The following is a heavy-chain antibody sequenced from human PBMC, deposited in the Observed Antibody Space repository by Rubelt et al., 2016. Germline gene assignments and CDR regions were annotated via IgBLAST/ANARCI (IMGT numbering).Heavy chain of an antibody. CDR1: GFTFGRYW. J-gene: IGHJ3*01. CDR3: ARGIHYYGAGTLFDL. CDR2: IREDGSEK. Sequence: LVQHGGSLRLSCAASGFTFGRYWMNWFRQAPGKGLEWVANIREDGSEKNYVDSVKGRFTISRDNSKNTLFLQMSRLRTDDTAIYYCARGIHYYGAGTLFDLWGQGTMVTVSS. V-gene: IGHV3-7*01. D-gene: IGHD3-10*01.